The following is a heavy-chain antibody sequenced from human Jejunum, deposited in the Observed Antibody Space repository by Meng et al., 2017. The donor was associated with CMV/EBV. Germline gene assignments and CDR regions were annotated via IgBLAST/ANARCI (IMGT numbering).Heavy chain of an antibody. Sequence: GSYFWDGIRQPPGKGLEWLGYVYYDGGSTNYNPSLKSRVTISVDSPENQFSLKLTSVTAADTAVYYCARVPAELGSSSSSYYFDSWGQGTLVTVSS. CDR1: GSYF. V-gene: IGHV4-61*01. D-gene: IGHD6-13*01. J-gene: IGHJ4*02. CDR2: VYYDGGST. CDR3: ARVPAELGSSSSSYYFDS.